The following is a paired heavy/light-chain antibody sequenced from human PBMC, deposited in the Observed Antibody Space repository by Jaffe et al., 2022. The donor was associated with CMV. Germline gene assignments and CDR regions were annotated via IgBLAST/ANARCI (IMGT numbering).Heavy chain of an antibody. Sequence: EVQLVESGGGLVKPGGSLRLSCTASGFTISGHNMHWVRQAPGKGLEWVSSISTSSSYIYYADSVKGRFTVSRDNAKNSVFLQMNSLRAEDTAVYYCATVTDGGLDYWGQGALVTVSS. D-gene: IGHD2-15*01. CDR1: GFTISGHN. CDR2: ISTSSSYI. V-gene: IGHV3-21*01. CDR3: ATVTDGGLDY. J-gene: IGHJ4*02.
Light chain of an antibody. J-gene: IGLJ2*01. CDR1: KLGDKY. Sequence: SYELTQPPSVSVSPGQTASITCSGDKLGDKYACWYQQRPGQSPVLVIYQDSKRPSGIPERFSGSNSGNTATLTISGTQAMDEADFYCQAWDSDTVIFGGGTKLTVL. V-gene: IGLV3-1*01. CDR3: QAWDSDTVI. CDR2: QDS.